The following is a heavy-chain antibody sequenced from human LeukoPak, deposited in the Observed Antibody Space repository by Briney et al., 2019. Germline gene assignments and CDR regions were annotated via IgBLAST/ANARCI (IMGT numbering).Heavy chain of an antibody. Sequence: PGGSLRLSCAASGFTVSSNYMSWVRQAPGKGLEWVPVIYSGGSTYYADSVKGRFTISRDNSKNTLYLQMNSLRAEDTAVYYCARGLNNYDSSGALDYWGQGTLVTVSS. CDR1: GFTVSSNY. CDR3: ARGLNNYDSSGALDY. J-gene: IGHJ4*02. CDR2: IYSGGST. V-gene: IGHV3-66*01. D-gene: IGHD3-22*01.